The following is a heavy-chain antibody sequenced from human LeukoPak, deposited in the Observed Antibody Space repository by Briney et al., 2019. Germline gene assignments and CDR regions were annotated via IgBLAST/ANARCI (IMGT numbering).Heavy chain of an antibody. D-gene: IGHD3-16*01. Sequence: SQTLSLTCTVSGGSISSGSYYWSWIRQPAGKGLEWIGRIYTSGSTNYNPSLKSRVTISVDTSKNQFSLKLSYVTAADTAVYYCAKATAYYCIDYWGQGTLVTVSS. CDR3: AKATAYYCIDY. CDR2: IYTSGST. CDR1: GGSISSGSYY. J-gene: IGHJ4*02. V-gene: IGHV4-61*02.